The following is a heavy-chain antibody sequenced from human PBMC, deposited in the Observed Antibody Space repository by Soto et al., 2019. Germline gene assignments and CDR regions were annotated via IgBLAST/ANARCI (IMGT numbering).Heavy chain of an antibody. V-gene: IGHV3-48*01. CDR3: ARDRIDIVVVPAALDV. D-gene: IGHD2-2*01. CDR1: GLTLSTSS. CDR2: ISSSSSTI. J-gene: IGHJ6*04. Sequence: GESLRLSCAASGLTLSTSSMNWVRQAPGKGLEWVSYISSSSSTIYYADSVKGRFTISRDNAKNSLYLQMNSLRAEDTAVYYCARDRIDIVVVPAALDVWGKGTTVTVSS.